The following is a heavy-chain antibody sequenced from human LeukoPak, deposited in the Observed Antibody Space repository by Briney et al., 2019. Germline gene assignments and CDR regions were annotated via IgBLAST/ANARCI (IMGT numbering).Heavy chain of an antibody. CDR3: AKAGRAPTDFWSDYYTYYYGLDV. CDR2: ISGSGDST. J-gene: IGHJ6*02. D-gene: IGHD3-3*01. CDR1: GFTFSTYA. Sequence: GGSLRLSCAASGFTFSTYAMSWVRQAPGKGLEWVSAISGSGDSTYYADSVKGRFTISRDNSKNTLFLQMNSLRAEDTAVYYCAKAGRAPTDFWSDYYTYYYGLDVWGQGTTVTVSS. V-gene: IGHV3-23*01.